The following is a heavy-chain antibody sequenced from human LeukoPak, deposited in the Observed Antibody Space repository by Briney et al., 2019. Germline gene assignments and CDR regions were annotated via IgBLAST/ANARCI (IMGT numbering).Heavy chain of an antibody. V-gene: IGHV3-23*01. D-gene: IGHD2-15*01. CDR3: CGSLPLYPNWFDP. Sequence: PGGSLRLSCAASGFTFSSYAMSWVRQAPGKGLEWVSAISGSGGSTYYADSVKGRFTISRDNSKNTLYLQMNSLRAEGAAVYYCCGSLPLYPNWFDPWGQGTLVTVSS. CDR1: GFTFSSYA. J-gene: IGHJ5*02. CDR2: ISGSGGST.